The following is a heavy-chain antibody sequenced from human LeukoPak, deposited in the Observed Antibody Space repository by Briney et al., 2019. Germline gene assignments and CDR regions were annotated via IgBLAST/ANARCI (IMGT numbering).Heavy chain of an antibody. Sequence: SVKVSCKASGGTFSSFAISWVRQAPGQGLEWMGGIIPIFGTANYAQKFQGRVTITTDESTSTAYMELSSLRSEDTAVYYCARHKGSTVTDVYYMDVWGKGTTATVSS. J-gene: IGHJ6*03. CDR3: ARHKGSTVTDVYYMDV. D-gene: IGHD4-17*01. CDR2: IIPIFGTA. V-gene: IGHV1-69*05. CDR1: GGTFSSFA.